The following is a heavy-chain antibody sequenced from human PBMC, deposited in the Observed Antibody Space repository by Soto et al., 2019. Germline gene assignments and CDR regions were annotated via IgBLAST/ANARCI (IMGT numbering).Heavy chain of an antibody. Sequence: QVQLQESGPGLVKPSGTLSLTCAVSSGSISSSNWWRWVRQPPGQGLEWIGEIYHSGGTNYNPSLKSRVTISVDTSKNQCSRKLSSVTAADTAGYYSARDAVTRHYYYMDVWGKGTTVTVSS. CDR2: IYHSGGT. CDR1: SGSISSSNW. V-gene: IGHV4-4*02. J-gene: IGHJ6*03. D-gene: IGHD4-17*01. CDR3: ARDAVTRHYYYMDV.